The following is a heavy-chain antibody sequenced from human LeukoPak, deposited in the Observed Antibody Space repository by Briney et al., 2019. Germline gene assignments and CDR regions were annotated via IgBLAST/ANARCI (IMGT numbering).Heavy chain of an antibody. J-gene: IGHJ2*01. CDR3: ARTGYYYDSSGYYDMYSDL. D-gene: IGHD3-22*01. Sequence: PSETLSLTCSVSSGSISSYYWSWIRQPPGKGLGWIGYIYYSGSTNYNPTLKSRVTISVDTSQNQFSLKLTSVTAADTAVYYCARTGYYYDSSGYYDMYSDLWGRGTLVTVSS. CDR1: SGSISSYY. CDR2: IYYSGST. V-gene: IGHV4-59*01.